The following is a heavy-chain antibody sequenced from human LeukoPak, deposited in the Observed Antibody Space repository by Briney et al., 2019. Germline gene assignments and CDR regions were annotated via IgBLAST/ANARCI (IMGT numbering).Heavy chain of an antibody. J-gene: IGHJ2*01. CDR2: INHSGST. CDR3: ARAPYYYDSSGYSSWYFDL. Sequence: SETLSLTCAVYGGSFSGYYWSWIRQPPGKGLEWIGEINHSGSTNYNPSLKSRVTISVDTSKNQFSLKLSSVTAADTAVYYCARAPYYYDSSGYSSWYFDLWGRGTLVTVSS. CDR1: GGSFSGYY. V-gene: IGHV4-34*01. D-gene: IGHD3-22*01.